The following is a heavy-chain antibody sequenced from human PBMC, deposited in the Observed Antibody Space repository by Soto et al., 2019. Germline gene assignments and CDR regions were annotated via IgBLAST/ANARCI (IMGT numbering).Heavy chain of an antibody. J-gene: IGHJ4*02. D-gene: IGHD3-3*01. CDR2: ISYDGSNK. CDR3: ATRFLEWPN. Sequence: GGSLRLSCAASGFTFSSYAMHWVRQAPGKGLEWVAVISYDGSNKYYADSVKGRFTISRDNSKNTLYLQMNSLRVEDTAVYYCATRFLEWPNWGQGTLVTVSS. V-gene: IGHV3-30-3*01. CDR1: GFTFSSYA.